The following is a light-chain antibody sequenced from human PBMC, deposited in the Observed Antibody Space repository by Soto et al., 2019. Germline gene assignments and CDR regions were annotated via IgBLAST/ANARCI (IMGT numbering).Light chain of an antibody. V-gene: IGKV3-20*01. Sequence: EIVLTQSPGTLSLSPGERATVSCRASQSVSSSYLAWYQQKPGQAPRLLIYGASSRATGIPDRFSGSGSGTEFTLTISRLEPEDFGVYYCQQYGSSPPTFGQGTNVEIK. CDR1: QSVSSSY. J-gene: IGKJ2*01. CDR2: GAS. CDR3: QQYGSSPPT.